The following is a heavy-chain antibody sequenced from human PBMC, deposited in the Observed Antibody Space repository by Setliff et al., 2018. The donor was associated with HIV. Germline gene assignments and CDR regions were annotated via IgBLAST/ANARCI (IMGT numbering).Heavy chain of an antibody. D-gene: IGHD3-22*01. CDR3: ARVLPYDSTGFLPYYFDN. CDR2: ISSSGGT. J-gene: IGHJ4*02. CDR1: GGSISSGEYY. V-gene: IGHV4-30-4*08. Sequence: PSETLSLTCTVSGGSISSGEYYWSWIRQPPGKGLEWLGYISSSGGTDYNPSLNSRIIISIDTSKNQFSLRLSSVTAADTAVYFCARVLPYDSTGFLPYYFDNWGQGTLVTV.